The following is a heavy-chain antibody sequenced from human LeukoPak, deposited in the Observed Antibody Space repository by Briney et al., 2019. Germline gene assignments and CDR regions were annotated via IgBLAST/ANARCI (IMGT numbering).Heavy chain of an antibody. Sequence: SQTLSLTCALSGDSVSSNNAAWNWIRQSPSRGLEWLGRTYHRSTWYDDYVVSVRSRLTITPDISKNQVSLQLNSVTPEDTAVYYCTREVAGTGGFDYWGQGITVTVSS. V-gene: IGHV6-1*01. CDR3: TREVAGTGGFDY. CDR2: TYHRSTWYD. J-gene: IGHJ4*02. D-gene: IGHD6-13*01. CDR1: GDSVSSNNAA.